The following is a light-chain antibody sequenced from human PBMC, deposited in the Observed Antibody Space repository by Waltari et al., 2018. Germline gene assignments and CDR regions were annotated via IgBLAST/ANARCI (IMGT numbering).Light chain of an antibody. CDR2: EGS. V-gene: IGLV2-23*01. J-gene: IGLJ1*01. CDR3: CSYAGSSYYV. CDR1: SSDVGSYNL. Sequence: QSALTQPASVSGSPGQSNTISCTGPSSDVGSYNLGSWYQQHPGKAPKLMIYEGSKRPSGVSNRFSGSKSGNTASLTISGLQAEDEADYYCCSYAGSSYYVFGTGTKVTVL.